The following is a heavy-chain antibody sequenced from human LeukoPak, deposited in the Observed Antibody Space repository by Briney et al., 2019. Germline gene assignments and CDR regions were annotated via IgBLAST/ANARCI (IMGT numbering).Heavy chain of an antibody. D-gene: IGHD6-19*01. CDR1: GFTFSDYW. CDR3: ARGTIAVAGVDY. CDR2: IKEDGSEK. Sequence: GGSLRLSCAASGFTFSDYWMSWVRQAPGKGLEWVANIKEDGSEKYYVDSVKGRFTISRDNAKNSLYLQINSLRAEDTAVYYCARGTIAVAGVDYWGQGALVTVSS. J-gene: IGHJ4*02. V-gene: IGHV3-7*01.